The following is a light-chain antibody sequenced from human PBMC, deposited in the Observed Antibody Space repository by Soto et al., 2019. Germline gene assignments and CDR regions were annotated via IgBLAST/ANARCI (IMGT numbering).Light chain of an antibody. CDR2: KAS. Sequence: DIQMPQSPSTLSGDVGVRVTISCRASQTISSWLAWYQQKPGKAPKLLIYKASTLESGVPSRFSGSGSGTEFTLTISSLQPDDFATYYCQQYNSYPLTFGGGTKVDIK. V-gene: IGKV1-5*03. J-gene: IGKJ4*01. CDR1: QTISSW. CDR3: QQYNSYPLT.